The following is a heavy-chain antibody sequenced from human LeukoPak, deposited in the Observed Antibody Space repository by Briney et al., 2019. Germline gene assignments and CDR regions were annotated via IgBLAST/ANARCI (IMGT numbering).Heavy chain of an antibody. V-gene: IGHV4-38-2*02. D-gene: IGHD3-3*01. CDR3: ARDGRIRFPVTNWIDP. CDR2: IYHSGST. Sequence: SVTLSLTCTVSGYSISSGYYWGWIRQPPGKGLEWITSIYHSGSTYYNLSLKSRVTISVDTSKNQFSLKLSSVTAADTAVYYCARDGRIRFPVTNWIDPWGQGTLVTVST. J-gene: IGHJ5*02. CDR1: GYSISSGYY.